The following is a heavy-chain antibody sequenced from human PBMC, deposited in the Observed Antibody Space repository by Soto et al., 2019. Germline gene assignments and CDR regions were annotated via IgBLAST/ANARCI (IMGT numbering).Heavy chain of an antibody. CDR2: IYNCGNT. CDR3: ARVGDSSGWYGTDY. J-gene: IGHJ4*02. CDR1: GFTVSSNY. D-gene: IGHD6-19*01. V-gene: IGHV3-66*01. Sequence: GGSLSLSCPPSGFTVSSNYMSWVRQAPGKGLEWVSGIYNCGNTYYADSVKGRFTISRHNSKNTLYLQMNSLRAEDTAVYYGARVGDSSGWYGTDYWGQGTLVTVSS.